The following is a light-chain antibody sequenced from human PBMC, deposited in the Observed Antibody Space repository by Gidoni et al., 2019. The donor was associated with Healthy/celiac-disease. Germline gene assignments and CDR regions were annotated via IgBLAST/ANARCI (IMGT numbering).Light chain of an antibody. V-gene: IGKV3-11*01. CDR3: QQRSNWPPT. CDR2: DAS. Sequence: EIVLTQSPATLAVSPGERATLSCRASHIVSSYLAWYQQKPGQAPRLLIYDASNRATGIPARFSGSVSGTDFTLTISSLEPEDFAVYYCQQRSNWPPTFGQGTKVEIK. CDR1: HIVSSY. J-gene: IGKJ1*01.